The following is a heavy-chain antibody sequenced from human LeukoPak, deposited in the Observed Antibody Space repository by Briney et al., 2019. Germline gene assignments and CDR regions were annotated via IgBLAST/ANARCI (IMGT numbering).Heavy chain of an antibody. CDR2: IYTSGST. CDR1: GGSISSYY. Sequence: PSETPSLTCTVSGGSISSYYWSWIRQPAGKGLEWIGRIYTSGSTNYNPSLKSRVTMSVDTSKNQFSLKLSSVTAADTAVYYCARGSVAGTGGIFDYWGQGTLVTVSS. D-gene: IGHD6-19*01. V-gene: IGHV4-4*07. J-gene: IGHJ4*02. CDR3: ARGSVAGTGGIFDY.